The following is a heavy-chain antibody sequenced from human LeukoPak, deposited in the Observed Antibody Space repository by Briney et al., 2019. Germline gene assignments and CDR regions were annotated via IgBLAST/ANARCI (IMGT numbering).Heavy chain of an antibody. Sequence: PSETLSLTCTVSGDSISSGDYYWSWIRQPPGKGLEWIGYIYNSGSTYYNPSLRSRVSISINRSKNQFSLKLTSVTAADMAVYYCAIDTYSGYDTGLGLGYWGQGTLVTVSS. CDR2: IYNSGST. J-gene: IGHJ4*02. CDR3: AIDTYSGYDTGLGLGY. CDR1: GDSISSGDYY. V-gene: IGHV4-30-4*01. D-gene: IGHD5-12*01.